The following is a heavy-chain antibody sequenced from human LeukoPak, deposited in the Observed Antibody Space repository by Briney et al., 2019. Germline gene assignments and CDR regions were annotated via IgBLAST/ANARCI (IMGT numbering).Heavy chain of an antibody. D-gene: IGHD6-13*01. CDR2: ISAYNGNT. V-gene: IGHV1-18*01. J-gene: IGHJ4*02. Sequence: ASVKVSCKVSGYTLTELSMHWVRQAPGQGLEWMGWISAYNGNTNYAQKLQGRVTMTTDTSTSTAYMELRSLRSDDTTVYYCARGRIAAAGTDFDYWGQGTLVTVSS. CDR3: ARGRIAAAGTDFDY. CDR1: GYTLTELS.